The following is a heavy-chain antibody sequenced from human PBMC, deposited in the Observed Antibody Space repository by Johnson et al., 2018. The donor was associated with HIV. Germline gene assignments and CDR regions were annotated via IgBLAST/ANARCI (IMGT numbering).Heavy chain of an antibody. D-gene: IGHD2-15*01. Sequence: VQLVESGGGVVQPGRSLRLSCAASGFTFSNYAMHWVRQAPGKGLEWVALISYGGKNKYYADSVKGRFTISRDNSKNTLYLQMNSLRAEDTAVYYCAKEGRGGAFDIWGQGTMVTVSS. CDR1: GFTFSNYA. CDR3: AKEGRGGAFDI. CDR2: ISYGGKNK. V-gene: IGHV3-30*18. J-gene: IGHJ3*02.